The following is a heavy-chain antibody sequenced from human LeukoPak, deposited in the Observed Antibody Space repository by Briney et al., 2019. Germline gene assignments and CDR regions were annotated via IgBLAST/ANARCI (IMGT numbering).Heavy chain of an antibody. CDR3: ARFCGGDCYSGNFDY. Sequence: ASVKVSCKASGYTLTSYGISWVRQAPGQGLEWMGWISAYNGNTNYAQKPQGRVTMTTDTSTSTAYMELRSLRSDDTAVYYCARFCGGDCYSGNFDYWGQGTLVTVSS. D-gene: IGHD2-21*02. V-gene: IGHV1-18*01. CDR1: GYTLTSYG. CDR2: ISAYNGNT. J-gene: IGHJ4*02.